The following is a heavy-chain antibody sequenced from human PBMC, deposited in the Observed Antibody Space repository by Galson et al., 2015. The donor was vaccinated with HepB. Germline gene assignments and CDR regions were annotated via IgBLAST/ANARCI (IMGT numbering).Heavy chain of an antibody. V-gene: IGHV3-21*01. CDR2: ISTSSTNI. D-gene: IGHD6-19*01. CDR3: ARSGGAGAFDI. Sequence: SLRLSCAASGFTFSIYSMNWVRQAPGKGLEWVSSISTSSTNIYYADSVKGRFTVSRDNAKNSLYLQMNSLRAEDTAVYYCARSGGAGAFDIWGQGTMVTVSS. CDR1: GFTFSIYS. J-gene: IGHJ3*02.